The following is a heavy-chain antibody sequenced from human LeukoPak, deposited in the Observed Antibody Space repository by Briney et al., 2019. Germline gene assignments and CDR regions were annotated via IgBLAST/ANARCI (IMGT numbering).Heavy chain of an antibody. CDR1: GYTFTSYG. D-gene: IGHD3-10*01. Sequence: ASVKVSCKASGYTFTSYGISWVRQAPGQGLEWMGWINPNSGGTNYAQKSQGRVTMTRDTSISTAYMELSRLRSDDTAVYYCAREGAMVRGVMAYYYMDVWGKGTTVTISS. CDR2: INPNSGGT. CDR3: AREGAMVRGVMAYYYMDV. J-gene: IGHJ6*03. V-gene: IGHV1-2*02.